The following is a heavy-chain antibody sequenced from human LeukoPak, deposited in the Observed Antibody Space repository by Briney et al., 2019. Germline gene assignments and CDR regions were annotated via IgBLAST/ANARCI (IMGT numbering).Heavy chain of an antibody. Sequence: SETLSLTCAVYGGSFSGYYWSWIRQPPGKGLEWIGEINHSGSTNYNPSLKSRVTISVDTSKNQFSLKLSSVTAADTAVCYCARGATQAYCGGDCPNFDYWGQGTLVTVSS. J-gene: IGHJ4*02. CDR2: INHSGST. V-gene: IGHV4-34*01. CDR3: ARGATQAYCGGDCPNFDY. CDR1: GGSFSGYY. D-gene: IGHD2-21*02.